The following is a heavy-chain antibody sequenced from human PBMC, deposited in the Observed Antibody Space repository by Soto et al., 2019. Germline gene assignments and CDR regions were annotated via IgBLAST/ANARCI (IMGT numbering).Heavy chain of an antibody. CDR2: ISGKNGNP. D-gene: IGHD2-15*01. CDR1: GYTFISHG. J-gene: IGHJ6*02. Sequence: QVQLVQSGVEVKKPGASVKVSCKASGYTFISHGISWVRQAPGQGLEWMGWISGKNGNPNYAQKLKCRVNLTTDTSTSTAYMELRRLRSADTAVYYWARVSSSIVVVPDYGMDVWGQGTTVTVSS. CDR3: ARVSSSIVVVPDYGMDV. V-gene: IGHV1-18*04.